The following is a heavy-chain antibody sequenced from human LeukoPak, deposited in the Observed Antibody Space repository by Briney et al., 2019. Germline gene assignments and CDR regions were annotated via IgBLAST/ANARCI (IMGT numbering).Heavy chain of an antibody. CDR1: GYTFTGYY. CDR2: INPNSGGT. CDR3: ARDLKSFSMVRGVINYYYMDV. Sequence: ASVKVSCKASGYTFTGYYMHWVRQAPGQGLEWMGWINPNSGGTNYAQKFQGRVTMTRDSSISTAYMEVSRLRSDDTAVYYCARDLKSFSMVRGVINYYYMDVWGRGTTVTVSS. J-gene: IGHJ6*03. V-gene: IGHV1-2*02. D-gene: IGHD3-10*01.